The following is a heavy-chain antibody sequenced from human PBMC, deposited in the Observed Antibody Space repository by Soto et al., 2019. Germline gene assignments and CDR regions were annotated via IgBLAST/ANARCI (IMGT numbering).Heavy chain of an antibody. V-gene: IGHV3-30*18. CDR3: AKDDSGFWSGYFHYYYMDV. Sequence: GGSLRLSCAASGFTFSSYGMHWVRQAPGKGLEWVAVISYDGSNKYYADSVKGRFTISRDNSKNTLYLQMNSLRAEDTAVYYCAKDDSGFWSGYFHYYYMDVWGKGTTVTVSS. CDR2: ISYDGSNK. CDR1: GFTFSSYG. D-gene: IGHD3-3*01. J-gene: IGHJ6*03.